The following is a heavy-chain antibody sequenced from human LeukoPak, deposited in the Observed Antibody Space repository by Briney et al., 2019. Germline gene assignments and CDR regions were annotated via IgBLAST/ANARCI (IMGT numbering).Heavy chain of an antibody. CDR2: IYSGGST. CDR3: ASRDEAGYSSGWYGVWYFDL. V-gene: IGHV3-53*01. Sequence: GSLRLSCAASGFTVSSNYMSWVRQAPGKGLEWVSVIYSGGSTYYADSVKSRFTISRDNSKNTLYLQMNSLRAEDTAVYYCASRDEAGYSSGWYGVWYFDLWGRGTLVTVSS. D-gene: IGHD6-19*01. J-gene: IGHJ2*01. CDR1: GFTVSSNY.